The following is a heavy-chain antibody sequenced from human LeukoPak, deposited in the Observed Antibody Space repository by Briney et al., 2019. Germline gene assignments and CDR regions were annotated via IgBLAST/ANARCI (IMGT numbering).Heavy chain of an antibody. V-gene: IGHV3-30*03. CDR2: ISDDGRRK. CDR3: ASLNYYDSSGYNFDAFDI. J-gene: IGHJ3*02. CDR1: GFSFISYG. D-gene: IGHD3-22*01. Sequence: GGSLRLSCAASGFSFISYGMHWVRQAPGKGLEWVGVISDDGRRKDYADSVKGRFTISRDNSKDTLYLQMNSLRAEDTAVYYCASLNYYDSSGYNFDAFDIWGQGTMVTVSS.